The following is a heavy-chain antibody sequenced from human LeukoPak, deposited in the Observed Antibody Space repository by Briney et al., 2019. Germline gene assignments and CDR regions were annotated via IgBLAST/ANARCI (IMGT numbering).Heavy chain of an antibody. CDR1: GFTFSSYW. CDR3: ARVGVPQYAFDI. Sequence: GGPLRLSCVASGFTFSSYWMHWVRQVPGKGPVWVSRINSDGRITSYADSVKGRFTISRDNAKNTLYLQMNSLRAEDTAVYSCARVGVPQYAFDIWGQGTWVTVSS. J-gene: IGHJ3*02. CDR2: INSDGRIT. D-gene: IGHD2-2*01. V-gene: IGHV3-74*01.